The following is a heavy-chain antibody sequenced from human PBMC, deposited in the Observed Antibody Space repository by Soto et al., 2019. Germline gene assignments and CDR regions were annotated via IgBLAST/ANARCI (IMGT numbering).Heavy chain of an antibody. CDR2: ISETGSAA. J-gene: IGHJ4*02. CDR3: AKGRAVAKGALGY. CDR1: GFTFAYYA. Sequence: EVQLLESGGGLVQPGGSLRLPCAASGFTFAYYAMSWVRQAPGKGLEWVATISETGSAAYYADSVKGRFTISRDNSANTLYLQMNSLRVEDTAMYYCAKGRAVAKGALGYWGQGTLVDVSS. V-gene: IGHV3-23*01. D-gene: IGHD5-12*01.